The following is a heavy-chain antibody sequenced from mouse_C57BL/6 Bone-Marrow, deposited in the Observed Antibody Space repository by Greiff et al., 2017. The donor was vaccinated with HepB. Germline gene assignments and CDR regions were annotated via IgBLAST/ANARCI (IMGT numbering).Heavy chain of an antibody. CDR2: INPSSGYT. Sequence: QVHVKQSGAELAKPGASVKLSCKASGYTFTSYWMHWVKQRPGQGLEWIGYINPSSGYTKYNQKFKDKATLTADKSSSTAYMQLSSLTYEDSAVYYCARGNSNYAMDYWGQGTSVTVSS. J-gene: IGHJ4*01. CDR3: ARGNSNYAMDY. CDR1: GYTFTSYW. V-gene: IGHV1-7*01. D-gene: IGHD2-5*01.